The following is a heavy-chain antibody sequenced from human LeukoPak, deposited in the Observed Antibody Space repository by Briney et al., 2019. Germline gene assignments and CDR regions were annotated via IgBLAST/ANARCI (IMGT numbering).Heavy chain of an antibody. Sequence: SQTLSLTCAISGDSVSSNTAAWNWIRQSPSRGLEWLGRTNYRSKWSSDYAESVKGRITISPDTSKNQFSLHLNSVTPEDTAMYYCATEEGGAFPILGQGTMVIVSS. CDR1: GDSVSSNTAA. CDR3: ATEEGGAFPI. J-gene: IGHJ3*02. V-gene: IGHV6-1*01. CDR2: TNYRSKWSS.